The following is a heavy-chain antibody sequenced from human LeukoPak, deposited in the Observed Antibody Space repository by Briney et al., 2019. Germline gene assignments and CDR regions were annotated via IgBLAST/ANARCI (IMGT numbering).Heavy chain of an antibody. CDR3: ATHPWYYYDSSGYYYFDY. D-gene: IGHD3-22*01. J-gene: IGHJ4*02. CDR2: FDPEDGET. V-gene: IGHV1-24*01. Sequence: ASVKVSCKVSGYTLTELSMHWVRQAPGKGLEWMGGFDPEDGETIYAQKFQGRVTMTEDTSTDTAYMGLSSLRSEDTAVYYCATHPWYYYDSSGYYYFDYWGQGTLVTVSS. CDR1: GYTLTELS.